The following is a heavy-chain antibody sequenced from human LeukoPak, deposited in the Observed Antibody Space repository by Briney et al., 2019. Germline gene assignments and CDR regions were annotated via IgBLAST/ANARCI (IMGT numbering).Heavy chain of an antibody. Sequence: GGSLRLSCAASGSTFSSYSMNWVRQAPGKGLEWVSAISGSSSSTYYADSVKGRFTISRDNSKNTLYLQMNSLRAEDTAVYYCAKDRESDYWGQGTLVTVSS. CDR3: AKDRESDY. J-gene: IGHJ4*02. CDR1: GSTFSSYS. V-gene: IGHV3-23*01. CDR2: ISGSSSST.